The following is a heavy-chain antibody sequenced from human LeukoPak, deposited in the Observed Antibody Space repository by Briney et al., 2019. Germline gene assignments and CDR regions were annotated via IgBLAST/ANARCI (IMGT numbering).Heavy chain of an antibody. Sequence: GGSLRLSCAASGFTLSSYEMNWVRQAAGKGLEWVSYISSSRSTIYYVDSVKGRFTIPRDNAKSSLYLQKNSLRAGDTAVYYCARGFLVVTPRYFDYWGQGTLVTVSS. CDR1: GFTLSSYE. D-gene: IGHD4-23*01. V-gene: IGHV3-48*03. CDR3: ARGFLVVTPRYFDY. J-gene: IGHJ4*02. CDR2: ISSSRSTI.